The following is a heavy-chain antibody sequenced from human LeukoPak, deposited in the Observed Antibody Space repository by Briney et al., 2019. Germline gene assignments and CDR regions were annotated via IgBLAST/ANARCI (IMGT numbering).Heavy chain of an antibody. D-gene: IGHD3-22*01. Sequence: GGSLRLSCAASGFTFSHFWMSWVRQAPGKGLEWVAYIKKTGSETYYVDSVKGRFTISRDNAKNSLYLQMNSLRAEDTALYYCAKDLDSSGYCIDYWGQGTLVTVSS. J-gene: IGHJ4*02. CDR3: AKDLDSSGYCIDY. CDR1: GFTFSHFW. CDR2: IKKTGSET. V-gene: IGHV3-7*03.